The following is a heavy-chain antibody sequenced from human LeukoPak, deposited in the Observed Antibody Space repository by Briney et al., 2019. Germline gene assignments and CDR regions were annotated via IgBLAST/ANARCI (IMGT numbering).Heavy chain of an antibody. CDR1: GFIFSSYT. D-gene: IGHD2-21*01. Sequence: GSLRLSFAASGFIFSSYTMGWVRQAPGKGLEWVSTVGGSASGTFYADSVKGRFTISRDNSKNIPYLQMTSLRAEDTAVYYCAKGGDGRYYSRADYWGQGTLVTVSS. V-gene: IGHV3-23*01. J-gene: IGHJ4*02. CDR3: AKGGDGRYYSRADY. CDR2: VGGSASGT.